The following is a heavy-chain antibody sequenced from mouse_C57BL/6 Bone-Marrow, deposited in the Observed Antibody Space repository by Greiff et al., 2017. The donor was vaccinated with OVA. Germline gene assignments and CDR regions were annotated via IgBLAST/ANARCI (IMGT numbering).Heavy chain of an antibody. J-gene: IGHJ3*01. CDR2: IYPGDGDT. D-gene: IGHD4-1*01. Sequence: VKLMESGPELVKPGASVKISCKASGYAFSSSWMNWVKQRPGKGLEWIGRIYPGDGDTNYNGKFKGKATLTADKSSSTAYMQLSSLTSEDSAVYFCARSWEGFAYWGQGTLVTVSA. CDR3: ARSWEGFAY. CDR1: GYAFSSSW. V-gene: IGHV1-82*01.